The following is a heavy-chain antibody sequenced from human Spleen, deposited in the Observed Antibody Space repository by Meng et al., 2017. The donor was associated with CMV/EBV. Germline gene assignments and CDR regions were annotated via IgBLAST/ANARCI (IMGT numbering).Heavy chain of an antibody. CDR3: AIYDSSGYYPDAFDI. J-gene: IGHJ3*02. CDR1: GFSFTTYA. CDR2: LSGSGAYT. V-gene: IGHV3-23*01. D-gene: IGHD3-22*01. Sequence: GESLKISCSASGFSFTTYAMCWVRQAPGKGLQWVSALSGSGAYTYYADSVKGRFTISRDSSKNTLYLQMTSLRAEDTAVYYCAIYDSSGYYPDAFDIWGQGTMVTVSS.